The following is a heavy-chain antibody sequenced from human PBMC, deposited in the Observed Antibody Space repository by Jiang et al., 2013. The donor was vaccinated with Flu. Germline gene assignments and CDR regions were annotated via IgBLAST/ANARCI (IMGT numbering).Heavy chain of an antibody. CDR3: ARGGHSGYDKPETFDY. Sequence: LLKPSETLSLTCSVSGYSISSGYYWGWIRQPPGKGLEWIANIYHSGSTNYNPSLKSRVTISVDTSKNQFSLKLSSVTAADTAVYYCARGGHSGYDKPETFDYWGQGTLVTVSS. CDR1: GYSISSGYY. D-gene: IGHD5-12*01. CDR2: IYHSGST. J-gene: IGHJ4*02. V-gene: IGHV4-38-2*02.